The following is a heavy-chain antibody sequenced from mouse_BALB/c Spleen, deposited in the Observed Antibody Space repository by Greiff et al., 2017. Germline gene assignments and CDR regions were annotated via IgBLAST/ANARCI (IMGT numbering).Heavy chain of an antibody. CDR3: ARRGSHYFDY. CDR2: ISSGGGST. CDR1: GFAFSSYD. V-gene: IGHV5-12-1*01. J-gene: IGHJ2*01. Sequence: EVQRVESGGGLVKPGGSLKLSCAASGFAFSSYDMSWVRQTPEKRLEWVAYISSGGGSTYYPDTVKGRFTISRDNAKNTLYLQMSSLKSEDTAMYYCARRGSHYFDYWGQGTTLTVSS.